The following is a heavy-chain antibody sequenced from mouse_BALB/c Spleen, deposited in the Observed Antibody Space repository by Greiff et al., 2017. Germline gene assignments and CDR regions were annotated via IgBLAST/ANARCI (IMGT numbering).Heavy chain of an antibody. D-gene: IGHD2-2*01. Sequence: EVKLVESGGGLVQPGGSLKLSCAASGFTFSSYAMSWVRQTPEKRLEWVASISSGGSTYYPDSVKGRFTISRDNARNILYLQMSSLRSEDTAMYYCAREWGGYDGDLYYAMDYWGQGTSVTVSS. CDR3: AREWGGYDGDLYYAMDY. CDR2: ISSGGST. J-gene: IGHJ4*01. V-gene: IGHV5-6-5*01. CDR1: GFTFSSYA.